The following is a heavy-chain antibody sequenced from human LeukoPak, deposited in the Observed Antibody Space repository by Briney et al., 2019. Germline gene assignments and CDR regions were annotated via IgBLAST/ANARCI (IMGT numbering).Heavy chain of an antibody. CDR1: GGSFSSYY. CDR2: IYYSGST. D-gene: IGHD6-19*01. J-gene: IGHJ4*02. V-gene: IGHV4-39*01. CDR3: ARHVLEYSSGWQIDY. Sequence: PSETLSLTCAVYGGSFSSYYWGWIRQPPGKGLEWVGSIYYSGSTYYNPSLKSRVTISVDTSKNQFSLKLSSVTAADTAVYYCARHVLEYSSGWQIDYWGQGTLVTVSS.